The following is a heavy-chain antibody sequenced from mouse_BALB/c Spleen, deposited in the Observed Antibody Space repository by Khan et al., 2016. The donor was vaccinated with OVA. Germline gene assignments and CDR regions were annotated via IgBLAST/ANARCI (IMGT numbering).Heavy chain of an antibody. J-gene: IGHJ3*01. CDR1: GFTFSDYY. CDR2: ISDGVSYI. D-gene: IGHD2-3*01. V-gene: IGHV5-4*02. CDR3: VRGYYGYPFAY. Sequence: EVQLQESGGGLVKPGGSLKLSCAASGFTFSDYYMYWVRQTPDERLEWVATISDGVSYIYHGDIVTGRFTISRDTAKNNLYLQTSILKYEDSAMYYCVRGYYGYPFAYWGQGTLVTVSA.